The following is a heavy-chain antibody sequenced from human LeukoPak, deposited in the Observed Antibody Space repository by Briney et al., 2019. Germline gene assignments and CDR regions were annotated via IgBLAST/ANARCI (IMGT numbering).Heavy chain of an antibody. Sequence: PSETLSLTCTVSGGSISSSSYYWGWIRQPPGEGLEWIGSIYYSGSTYYNPSLKSRVTISVDTSKNQFSLKLSSVTAADTAVYHCATYYYDSSGYQRGIFDYWGQGTLVTVSS. D-gene: IGHD3-22*01. CDR1: GGSISSSSYY. V-gene: IGHV4-39*01. CDR3: ATYYYDSSGYQRGIFDY. CDR2: IYYSGST. J-gene: IGHJ4*02.